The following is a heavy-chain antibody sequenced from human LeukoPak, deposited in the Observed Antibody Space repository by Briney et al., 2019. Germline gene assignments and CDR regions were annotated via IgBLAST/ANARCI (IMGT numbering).Heavy chain of an antibody. Sequence: PGGSLRLSCAASGFTFTTYAMSWVRQAPGRGLEWVSAISGNGTYIYYADSVRGRFTVSWDNSKNTLYLQMNSLRGEDTAVYYCARVGYYASGPFSYFDYWGQGTLVTVSS. CDR2: ISGNGTYI. CDR3: ARVGYYASGPFSYFDY. D-gene: IGHD3-10*01. V-gene: IGHV3-23*01. CDR1: GFTFTTYA. J-gene: IGHJ4*02.